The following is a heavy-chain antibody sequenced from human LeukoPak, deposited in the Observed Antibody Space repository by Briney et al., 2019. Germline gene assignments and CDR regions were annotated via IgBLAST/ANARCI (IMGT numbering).Heavy chain of an antibody. CDR3: ARGLRYLPWHYYYMDV. D-gene: IGHD2-2*01. V-gene: IGHV4-34*01. J-gene: IGHJ6*03. CDR1: GGSSSGYY. CDR2: INHSGSS. Sequence: SESLSLTCAVYGGSSSGYYWSWIRPPPGKGVGWIGEINHSGSSNYNPCLKSRVTISVDTSKIQFSLKLSSVTAADTAVYYCARGLRYLPWHYYYMDVWRKGTTVTVSS.